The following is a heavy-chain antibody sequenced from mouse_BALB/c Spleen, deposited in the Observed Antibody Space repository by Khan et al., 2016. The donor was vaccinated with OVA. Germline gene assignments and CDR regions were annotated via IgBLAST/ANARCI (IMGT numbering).Heavy chain of an antibody. CDR2: IYPGSDST. CDR1: GYTFTDYV. Sequence: QVQLQQSGPELVKPGASVKMSCKASGYTFTDYVMNWVKQRNGQGLEWIGQIYPGSDSTFYNEKYKGKATLTADRSSSTAYMQLRNQTSEDYAVFYYAGAECYVFAYWGQGTLVTVSA. V-gene: IGHV1-77*01. CDR3: AGAECYVFAY. J-gene: IGHJ3*01. D-gene: IGHD1-1*01.